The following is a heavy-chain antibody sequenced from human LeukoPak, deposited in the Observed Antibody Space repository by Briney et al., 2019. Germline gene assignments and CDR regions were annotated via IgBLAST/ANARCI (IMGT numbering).Heavy chain of an antibody. CDR1: GFTFSSYS. CDR3: ARAHSSSWYSRWFDP. V-gene: IGHV3-21*01. CDR2: ISSSSSYI. Sequence: GGSLRLSCAASGFTFSSYSMNWVRQAPGKGLEWVSSISSSSSYIYYADSVKGRFTISRDNAKNSLYLQMNSLRAEDTAVYYRARAHSSSWYSRWFDPWGQGTLVTVSS. J-gene: IGHJ5*02. D-gene: IGHD6-13*01.